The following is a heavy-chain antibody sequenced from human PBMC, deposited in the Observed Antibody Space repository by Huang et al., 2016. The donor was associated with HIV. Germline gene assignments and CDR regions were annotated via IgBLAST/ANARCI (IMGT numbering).Heavy chain of an antibody. CDR3: ARGGAPYYDFWSGGHHYGMDV. Sequence: EVQLVESGGGLVQPGGSLRLSCEASGFTFRSYWMSWVRQGPGKGVEGVANRKQDGSEKYDVDSVKGRFTISRDNVKNALYLQMYRRRVEDTAIYYCARGGAPYYDFWSGGHHYGMDVWGQGTTVTVSS. CDR2: RKQDGSEK. CDR1: GFTFRSYW. D-gene: IGHD3-3*01. J-gene: IGHJ6*02. V-gene: IGHV3-7*04.